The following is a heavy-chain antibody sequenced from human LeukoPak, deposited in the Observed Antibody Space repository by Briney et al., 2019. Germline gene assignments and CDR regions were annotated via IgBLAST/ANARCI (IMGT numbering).Heavy chain of an antibody. CDR1: GGSISSYY. Sequence: PSETLSLTCTVSGGSISSYYWSWIRQPPGKGLEWIGYIYYSGSTNYNPSLTSRVTISVDTSKNQFSLKLSSVTAADTAVYYCAKGEYGSGSYYPLDYWGQGTLVTVSS. J-gene: IGHJ4*02. CDR2: IYYSGST. D-gene: IGHD3-10*01. V-gene: IGHV4-59*01. CDR3: AKGEYGSGSYYPLDY.